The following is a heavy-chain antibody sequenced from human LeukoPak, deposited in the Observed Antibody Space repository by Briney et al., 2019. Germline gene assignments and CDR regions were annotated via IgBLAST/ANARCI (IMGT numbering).Heavy chain of an antibody. CDR2: INHNGNVN. V-gene: IGHV3-7*03. J-gene: IGHJ6*02. CDR1: GFTFSSYS. CDR3: ARGGGLDV. Sequence: GGSLRLSCAASGFTFSSYSMNWVRQAPGKGLEWVASINHNGNVNYYVDSVKGRFTISRDNAKNSLYLQMSNLRAEDTAVYFCARGGGLDVWGQGATVTVSS. D-gene: IGHD3-16*01.